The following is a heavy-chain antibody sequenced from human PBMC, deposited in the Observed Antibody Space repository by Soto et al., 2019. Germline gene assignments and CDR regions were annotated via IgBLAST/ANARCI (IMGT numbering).Heavy chain of an antibody. V-gene: IGHV4-34*01. CDR1: GGSFSGYY. CDR2: INHSGST. J-gene: IGHJ5*02. Sequence: SETLSLTCAVYGGSFSGYYWSWIRQPPGKGLEWIGEINHSGSTNYNPSLKSRVTISVDTSKNQFSLKLSSVTAADTAVYYCARGQRYSNWFDPWGQGTLVTVSS. CDR3: ARGQRYSNWFDP. D-gene: IGHD3-9*01.